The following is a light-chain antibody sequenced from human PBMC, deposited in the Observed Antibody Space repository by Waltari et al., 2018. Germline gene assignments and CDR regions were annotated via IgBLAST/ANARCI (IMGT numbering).Light chain of an antibody. CDR1: QSVSKY. CDR3: QKYESLPAT. V-gene: IGKV3-20*01. Sequence: EFVLTQSPVSLSLSPGERATLSCRASQSVSKYLAWYQQKPGQAPRLLIYHASSRATGIADRFSGSGFGTDFSLTISRLEPEDFAVYYCQKYESLPATFGQGTKVEIK. J-gene: IGKJ1*01. CDR2: HAS.